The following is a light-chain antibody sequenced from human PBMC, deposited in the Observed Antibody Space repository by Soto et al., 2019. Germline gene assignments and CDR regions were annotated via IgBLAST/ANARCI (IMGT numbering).Light chain of an antibody. CDR3: LVWDSRSEHYV. CDR1: NIGSKS. CDR2: DDS. Sequence: SYELAQSPSVSGAPGQTVSITCGGYNIGSKSVHWYQQKPGQAPVLVVYDDSDRRSGIPERFSGSNSGNTATLTITRVEAGDEADYHCLVWDSRSEHYVFGTGTKVTVL. V-gene: IGLV3-21*02. J-gene: IGLJ1*01.